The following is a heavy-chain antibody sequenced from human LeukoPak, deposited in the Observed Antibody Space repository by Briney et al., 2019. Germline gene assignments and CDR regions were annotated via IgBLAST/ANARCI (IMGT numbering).Heavy chain of an antibody. CDR2: ISWDGGST. J-gene: IGHJ4*02. CDR3: ATALIAADDYFDY. CDR1: GFTFSSYA. Sequence: GGSLRLSCAASGFTFSSYAMTWVRQAPGKGLEWVSLISWDGGSTYYADSVKGRFTISRDNSKNSLYLQMNSLRTEDTALYYCATALIAADDYFDYWGQGTLVTVSS. D-gene: IGHD6-13*01. V-gene: IGHV3-43*01.